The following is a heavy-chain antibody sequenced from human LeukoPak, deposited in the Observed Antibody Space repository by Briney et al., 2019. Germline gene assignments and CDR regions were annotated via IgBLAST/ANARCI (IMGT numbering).Heavy chain of an antibody. V-gene: IGHV1-2*02. CDR1: GYTSTGYY. Sequence: GASVKVSCKASGYTSTGYYMHWVRQAPGQGLEWMGWINPNSGGTNYAQKFQGRVTMTRDTSISTAYMELSRLRSDDTAVYYCARAPYRYSGSYGYWGQGTLVTVSS. D-gene: IGHD1-26*01. CDR3: ARAPYRYSGSYGY. CDR2: INPNSGGT. J-gene: IGHJ4*02.